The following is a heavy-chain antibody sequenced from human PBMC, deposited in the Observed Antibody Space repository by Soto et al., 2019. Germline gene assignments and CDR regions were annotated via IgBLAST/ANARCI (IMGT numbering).Heavy chain of an antibody. CDR3: ASSGIVGREVNTWFDP. CDR1: AGSITTSY. Sequence: PSETLSLTCTVSAGSITTSYWSWIRQPLGKALEWIGYISYRGSTNYNPSLKSRLTISIDTSKGQISLKLTSMTTADTAVYYCASSGIVGREVNTWFDPWGQGTLVTVSS. V-gene: IGHV4-59*01. D-gene: IGHD3-22*01. J-gene: IGHJ5*02. CDR2: ISYRGST.